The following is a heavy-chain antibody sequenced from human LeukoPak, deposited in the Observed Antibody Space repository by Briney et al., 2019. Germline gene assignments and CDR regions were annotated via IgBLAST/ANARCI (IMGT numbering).Heavy chain of an antibody. CDR3: ARSPESDMAARLDY. J-gene: IGHJ4*02. Sequence: ASVKVSCKVSGDTLSELSIHWVRQAPGQGLEWMGWINPNSGGTNYAQKFQGRVTMTRDTSISTAYMELSRLRSDDTAVCYCARSPESDMAARLDYWGQGTLVTVSS. CDR2: INPNSGGT. V-gene: IGHV1-2*02. CDR1: GDTLSELS. D-gene: IGHD6-6*01.